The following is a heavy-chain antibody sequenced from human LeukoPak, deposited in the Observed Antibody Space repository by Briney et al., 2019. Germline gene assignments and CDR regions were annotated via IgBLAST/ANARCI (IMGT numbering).Heavy chain of an antibody. CDR3: AKDRGDLPPYFDS. J-gene: IGHJ4*02. D-gene: IGHD2-21*02. CDR1: GFTFNAYD. Sequence: PGGSLRLSCAASGFTFNAYDMHWVRQAPGKGLEWVSFLRKDGSGENYAESVRDRFTISRDNSKNMVYLQLTSLRSEDTAVYYCAKDRGDLPPYFDSWGRGTLVTVSS. V-gene: IGHV3-30*02. CDR2: LRKDGSGE.